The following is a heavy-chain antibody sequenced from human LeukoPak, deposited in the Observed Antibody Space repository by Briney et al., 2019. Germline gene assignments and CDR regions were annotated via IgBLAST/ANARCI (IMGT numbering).Heavy chain of an antibody. D-gene: IGHD3-16*01. V-gene: IGHV1-69*04. CDR1: GAIFSSYT. CDR2: ITPVSDLA. J-gene: IGHJ4*02. Sequence: SAKVSCKASGAIFSSYTFSWVRQAPGQRLEWMGKITPVSDLADYAQKFQGRVTFTADTHTGTTYMELRSLRSEDTAVYYCARDRGLGLADSWGQGTLVSVS. CDR3: ARDRGLGLADS.